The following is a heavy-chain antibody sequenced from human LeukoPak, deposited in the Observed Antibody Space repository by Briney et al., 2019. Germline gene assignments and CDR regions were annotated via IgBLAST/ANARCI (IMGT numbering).Heavy chain of an antibody. J-gene: IGHJ4*02. CDR2: INGDGSIT. V-gene: IGHV3-74*01. Sequence: PGGSLRLSCAASGFTFSNYWMHWVRQGPGKGLVWVSRINGDGSITAYADSVKGRFTISRDNAKNSLYLQMNSLRAEDTAVYYCARDPDDGSGYPHPYFDYWGQGTLVTVSS. CDR3: ARDPDDGSGYPHPYFDY. D-gene: IGHD3-22*01. CDR1: GFTFSNYW.